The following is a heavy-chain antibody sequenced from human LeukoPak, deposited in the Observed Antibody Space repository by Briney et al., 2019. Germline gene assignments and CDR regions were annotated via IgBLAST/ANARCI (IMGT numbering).Heavy chain of an antibody. CDR1: GFTFSSYG. D-gene: IGHD5-12*01. V-gene: IGHV3-33*01. Sequence: PGRSLRLSCAASGFTFSSYGMHWVRQAPGKGLEWVAVIWYDGSNKYYADSVKGRFTISRDNSKNTLYLQMNSLRAEDTAVYYCARVFGGYRAFDYWGQGTLVTVSS. CDR3: ARVFGGYRAFDY. J-gene: IGHJ4*02. CDR2: IWYDGSNK.